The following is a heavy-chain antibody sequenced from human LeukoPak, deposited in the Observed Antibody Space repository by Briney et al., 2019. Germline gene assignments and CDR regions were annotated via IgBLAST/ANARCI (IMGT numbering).Heavy chain of an antibody. V-gene: IGHV3-30*03. J-gene: IGHJ4*02. CDR3: ARNKKGDRYTYGHDS. Sequence: QSGGSLRLSCAASGFTFSSYGMHWVRQAPGKGLEWVAVISYDGSNKYYADSVKGRFTISRDNSKNTLYLQMNSLRAEDTAVYYCARNKKGDRYTYGHDSWGQGTLVTVSS. CDR2: ISYDGSNK. CDR1: GFTFSSYG. D-gene: IGHD5-18*01.